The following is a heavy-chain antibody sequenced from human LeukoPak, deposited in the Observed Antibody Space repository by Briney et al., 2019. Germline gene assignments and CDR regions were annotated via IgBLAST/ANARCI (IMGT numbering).Heavy chain of an antibody. V-gene: IGHV5-51*01. Sequence: GESLKISCKTSGYTFTSHWIGWVRQMPGKGLEWMGIIYLGDSDTRYSPSFQGQVTISADKSISTAYLQWSSLKASDTAMYYCARQADSSSSYYFDYWGQGTLVTVSS. CDR2: IYLGDSDT. CDR1: GYTFTSHW. J-gene: IGHJ4*02. CDR3: ARQADSSSSYYFDY. D-gene: IGHD6-6*01.